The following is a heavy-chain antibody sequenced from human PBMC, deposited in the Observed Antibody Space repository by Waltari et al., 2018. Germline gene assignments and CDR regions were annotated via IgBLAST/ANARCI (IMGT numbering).Heavy chain of an antibody. V-gene: IGHV1-69*01. D-gene: IGHD2-15*01. CDR3: ARIGRSGGSSHDYYYGMDV. CDR2: IIPIFGTA. CDR1: GGTFSRSA. Sequence: QVQLVQSGAEVKKPGSSVKVSCKASGGTFSRSAISWVRQAPGQGLEWMGGIIPIFGTANYAQKVQGRVTITADESTSTAYMELSSLRSEDTAVYYCARIGRSGGSSHDYYYGMDVWGQGTTVTVSS. J-gene: IGHJ6*02.